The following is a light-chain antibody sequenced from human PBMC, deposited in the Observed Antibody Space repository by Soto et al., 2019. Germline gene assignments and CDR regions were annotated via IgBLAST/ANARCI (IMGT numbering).Light chain of an antibody. CDR3: QQVNTYPLT. J-gene: IGKJ4*01. CDR1: QGISSY. Sequence: IQLTQSPSSLSASVGDRVTITCRASQGISSYLAWYQQKPGKAPKLLIYAASTLQSGVPSRFSGSGSGTDFTLTISSLQPEDFGTYYCQQVNTYPLTFGGGTKVDIK. CDR2: AAS. V-gene: IGKV1-9*01.